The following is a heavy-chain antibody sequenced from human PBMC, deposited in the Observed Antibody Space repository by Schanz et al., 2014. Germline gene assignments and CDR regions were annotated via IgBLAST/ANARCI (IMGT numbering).Heavy chain of an antibody. D-gene: IGHD2-2*01. CDR3: ARVHSTSLERGSHYYMDV. V-gene: IGHV4-34*02. Sequence: QVQLQQWGAGLLKPSETLSLTCDVYGGSFSGYFWSWIRQPPGKGLEWIGEINHSGNNYYNPSLKSRVTISVDTSKNQFSLKVTSVTAADTAIYYCARVHSTSLERGSHYYMDVWGKGTTVTVSS. J-gene: IGHJ6*03. CDR1: GGSFSGYF. CDR2: INHSGNN.